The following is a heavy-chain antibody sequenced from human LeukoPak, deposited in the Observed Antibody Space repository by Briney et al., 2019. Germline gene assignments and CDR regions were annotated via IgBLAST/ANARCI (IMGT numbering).Heavy chain of an antibody. J-gene: IGHJ5*02. Sequence: PGGSLRLSCAASGFTFSSYAMHWVRQAPGKGLEWVAVISYDGSNKYYADSVKGRFTISRDNAKNFLYLQMNSLRPEDTALYYCAKVTGRIFGVGGFDPWGQGTLVTVSS. CDR2: ISYDGSNK. D-gene: IGHD3-3*01. CDR3: AKVTGRIFGVGGFDP. V-gene: IGHV3-30*04. CDR1: GFTFSSYA.